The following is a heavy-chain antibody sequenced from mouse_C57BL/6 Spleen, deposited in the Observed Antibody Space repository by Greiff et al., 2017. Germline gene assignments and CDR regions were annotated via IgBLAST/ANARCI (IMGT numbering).Heavy chain of an antibody. Sequence: EVKLEESGGGLVQPGGSMKLSCAASGFTFSDAWMDWVRQSPEKGLEWVAEIRNKANNHATYYAESVKGRFTISRDDSKSSVYLQMNSLRAEDTGIYYCTRFIYYDYDAWYFDVWGTGTTVTVSS. J-gene: IGHJ1*03. CDR2: IRNKANNHAT. CDR3: TRFIYYDYDAWYFDV. V-gene: IGHV6-6*01. D-gene: IGHD2-4*01. CDR1: GFTFSDAW.